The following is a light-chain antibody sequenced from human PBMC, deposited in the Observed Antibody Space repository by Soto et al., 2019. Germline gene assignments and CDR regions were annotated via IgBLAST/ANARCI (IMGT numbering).Light chain of an antibody. CDR1: QHIRNY. CDR2: DAS. V-gene: IGKV1-33*01. Sequence: DIQMTQSPSSLSAAVGDRVTITCRASQHIRNYLNWYQQRPGKAPKLLIYDASNLERGVPSRFSGTRSGTHFTFAITSPLPEDVATYYCQQSDSLPITFGQGTRLEI. J-gene: IGKJ5*01. CDR3: QQSDSLPIT.